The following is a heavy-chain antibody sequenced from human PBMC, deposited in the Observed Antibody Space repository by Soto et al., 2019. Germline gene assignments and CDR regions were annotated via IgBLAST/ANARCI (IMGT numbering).Heavy chain of an antibody. Sequence: SLRLSCAASGFTFSSYGMHWVRQAPGKGLEWVTVISNDENIKEDSVGGRFAVARDNAKNTLYLQLTSLRDEDTAIYYCARGHRGVLDYWGQGTLVTVS. J-gene: IGHJ4*02. CDR2: ISNDENIK. CDR1: GFTFSSYG. CDR3: ARGHRGVLDY. D-gene: IGHD6-6*01. V-gene: IGHV3-33*08.